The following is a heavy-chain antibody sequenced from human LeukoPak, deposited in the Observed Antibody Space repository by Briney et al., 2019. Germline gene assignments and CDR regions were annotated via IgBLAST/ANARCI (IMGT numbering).Heavy chain of an antibody. D-gene: IGHD6-13*01. J-gene: IGHJ6*03. CDR1: GGTFSSYA. CDR3: ARDTIAAAGTEYYYMDV. CDR2: IIPIFGTA. V-gene: IGHV1-69*13. Sequence: SVKVSCKASGGTFSSYAISWVRQAPGQGLEWMGGIIPIFGTANYAQKFQGRVTITADESTSTAYMELSSLRSEDTAVYYCARDTIAAAGTEYYYMDVWGKGTTVTVSS.